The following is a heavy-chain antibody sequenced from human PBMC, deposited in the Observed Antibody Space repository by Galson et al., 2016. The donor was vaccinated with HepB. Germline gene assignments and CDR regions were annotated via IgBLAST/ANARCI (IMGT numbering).Heavy chain of an antibody. D-gene: IGHD3-16*02. J-gene: IGHJ6*02. CDR2: ISGYSGNT. CDR3: TRVPNYDYVWVSYRYGYYHGMDV. CDR1: GYTFSNYG. Sequence: SVKVSCKASGYTFSNYGITWVRQAPGQGPERMGWISGYSGNTKYAQKFQARVTMTTDTSTTTAYMELRSLRSDDTAVYYCTRVPNYDYVWVSYRYGYYHGMDVWGQGTTVTVSS. V-gene: IGHV1-18*01.